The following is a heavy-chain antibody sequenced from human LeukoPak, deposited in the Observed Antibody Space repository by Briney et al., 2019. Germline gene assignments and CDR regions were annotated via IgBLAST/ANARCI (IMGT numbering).Heavy chain of an antibody. D-gene: IGHD1-26*01. J-gene: IGHJ5*02. V-gene: IGHV3-15*01. CDR3: TTGGVGWFDP. CDR1: GFTFTNAW. CDR2: IKSKTEGGTT. Sequence: PGGSLRLSRAASGFTFTNAWMSWVRQAPGKGLEWVGRIKSKTEGGTTDYAAPLKGRFTISRDDSQNTLYLQMNSLKTEDTAVYYCTTGGVGWFDPWGQGALVTVSS.